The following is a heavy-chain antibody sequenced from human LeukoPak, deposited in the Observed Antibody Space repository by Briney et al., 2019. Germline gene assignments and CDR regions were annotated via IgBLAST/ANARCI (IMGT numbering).Heavy chain of an antibody. D-gene: IGHD6-6*01. CDR1: GYSISSGYY. CDR3: ARDSSSSRPPLNWFDP. V-gene: IGHV4-38-2*02. CDR2: IYHSVST. Sequence: SETLSLTCTVSGYSISSGYYWGWIRQPPGKGLEWIGSIYHSVSTYYNPSLKSRVTISVDTSKNQFSLKLSSVTAADTAVYYCARDSSSSRPPLNWFDPWGQGTLVTVSS. J-gene: IGHJ5*02.